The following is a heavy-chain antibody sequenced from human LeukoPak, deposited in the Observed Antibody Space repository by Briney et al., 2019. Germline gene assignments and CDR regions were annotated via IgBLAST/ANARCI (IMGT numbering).Heavy chain of an antibody. CDR1: GGSFSGYY. CDR2: INHSGST. Sequence: SETLSLTCAVYGGSFSGYYWSWIRQPPGKGLEWIGEINHSGSTNYNPSLKSRVTISVDTSKNQFSLKLSSVTAADTAVYYCARGRSGLRFLEPPRGARYFDYWGQGTLVTVSS. D-gene: IGHD3-3*01. CDR3: ARGRSGLRFLEPPRGARYFDY. V-gene: IGHV4-34*01. J-gene: IGHJ4*02.